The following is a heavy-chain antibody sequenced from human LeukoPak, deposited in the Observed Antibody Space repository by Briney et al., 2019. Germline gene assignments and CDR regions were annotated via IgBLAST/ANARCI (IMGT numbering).Heavy chain of an antibody. CDR1: GFMFNNYG. CDR3: AKNSGDYSYYYYSFMDV. D-gene: IGHD4-17*01. V-gene: IGHV3-30*02. CDR2: TRYDGSKK. J-gene: IGHJ6*03. Sequence: GGSLRLSCVASGFMFNNYGMHWVRQTPGRGLEWVTFTRYDGSKKYYADSVKGRFTISRDNSMNTLYLQMNSLRAEDTAVYYCAKNSGDYSYYYYSFMDVWGKGTTVTISS.